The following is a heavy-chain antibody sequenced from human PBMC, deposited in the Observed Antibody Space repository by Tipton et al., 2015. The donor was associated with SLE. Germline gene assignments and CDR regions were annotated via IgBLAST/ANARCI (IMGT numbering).Heavy chain of an antibody. V-gene: IGHV4-34*01. CDR3: ALGNWGTFDY. J-gene: IGHJ4*02. CDR2: INHSGST. CDR1: GGSFSGYY. D-gene: IGHD7-27*01. Sequence: TLSLTCAVYGGSFSGYYWTWIRQPPGKGLEWIGEINHSGSTNYNPSLKSRVTISVDTSKNQFSLKLSSVTAADTAVYYCALGNWGTFDYWGQGTLVTVSS.